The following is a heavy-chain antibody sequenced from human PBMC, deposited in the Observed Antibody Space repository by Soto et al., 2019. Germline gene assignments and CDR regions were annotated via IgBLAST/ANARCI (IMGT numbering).Heavy chain of an antibody. J-gene: IGHJ6*01. D-gene: IGHD6-19*01. V-gene: IGHV4-34*01. CDR2: INHSGST. CDR3: ARATRQCLVLRYYYGMDV. CDR1: GGSFSGYY. Sequence: QVQLQQWGAGLLKPSETLSLTCAVYGGSFSGYYWSWIRQPPGKGLEWIGEINHSGSTNYNPSLRSLGHLSVDTAKDLYSLIMSSVTAADSAVYYCARATRQCLVLRYYYGMDVLGQETTFTVSS.